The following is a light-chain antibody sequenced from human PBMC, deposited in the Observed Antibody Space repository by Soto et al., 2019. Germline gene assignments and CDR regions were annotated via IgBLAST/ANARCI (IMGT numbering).Light chain of an antibody. CDR2: LNSDGSH. CDR3: QTWDTGIVV. CDR1: SGHSSYA. V-gene: IGLV4-69*01. J-gene: IGLJ2*01. Sequence: QLVLTQSPSASASLGASVKLTCSLNSGHSSYAIAWHQQQPEKGPRYLMKLNSDGSHSKGDGIPDRFSGSSSGAERYLTISSLQSEDEADYYCQTWDTGIVVFGGGTKVTVL.